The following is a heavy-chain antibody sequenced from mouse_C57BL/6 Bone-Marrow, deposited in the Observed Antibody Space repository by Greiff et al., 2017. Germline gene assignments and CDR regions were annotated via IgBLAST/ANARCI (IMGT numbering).Heavy chain of an antibody. J-gene: IGHJ4*01. V-gene: IGHV1-18*01. D-gene: IGHD2-4*01. Sequence: VQLKQSGPELVKPGASVKIPCKASGYTFTDYNMDWVKQSHGKSLEWIGDINPNTGGTIYNQKFKGKATLTVDKSSSTAYMELRSLTSEETAVYHCARGLYNAMDYWGLGTSGTGSS. CDR2: INPNTGGT. CDR3: ARGLYNAMDY. CDR1: GYTFTDYN.